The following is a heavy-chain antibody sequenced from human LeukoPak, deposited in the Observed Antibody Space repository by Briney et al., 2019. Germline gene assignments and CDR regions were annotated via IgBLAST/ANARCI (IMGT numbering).Heavy chain of an antibody. CDR1: GYTFTGYH. CDR2: INPNSGDT. J-gene: IGHJ4*02. CDR3: ARDYCSSTSCLFDY. D-gene: IGHD2-2*01. V-gene: IGHV1-2*06. Sequence: GPVKVSCKASGYTFTGYHMHWVRQAPGQGLEWMGRINPNSGDTNYAQKFQGRVTMTRDTSISTAYMELSRLRSDDTAVYYCARDYCSSTSCLFDYWGQGTLVTVSS.